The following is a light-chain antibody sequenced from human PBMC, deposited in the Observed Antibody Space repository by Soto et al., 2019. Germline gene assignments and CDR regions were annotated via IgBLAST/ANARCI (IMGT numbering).Light chain of an antibody. CDR3: QTWGTCYVV. V-gene: IGLV4-69*01. CDR1: SGHSSYD. J-gene: IGLJ2*01. CDR2: VNSGGSH. Sequence: QPVLTQSPSASASLGASVKLTCTLSSGHSSYDIAWHQQQPDKGPRFLMTVNSGGSHNKGDGIPDRFSGSSSGAERYLTISSLQSEDEADYYCQTWGTCYVVFGGGTKLTVL.